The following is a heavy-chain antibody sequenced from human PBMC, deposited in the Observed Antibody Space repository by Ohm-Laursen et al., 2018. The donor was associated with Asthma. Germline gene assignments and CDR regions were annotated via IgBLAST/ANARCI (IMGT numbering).Heavy chain of an antibody. Sequence: ASSVKVSCKASGYTFTGYYMHWVRQAPGQGLEWVGWINPNSGGTNYAQKFQGWVTMTRDTSISTAYMELSRLRSDDTAVYYCARERGSSWPYYFDYWGQGTLVTVSS. CDR3: ARERGSSWPYYFDY. CDR1: GYTFTGYY. V-gene: IGHV1-2*04. D-gene: IGHD6-13*01. J-gene: IGHJ4*02. CDR2: INPNSGGT.